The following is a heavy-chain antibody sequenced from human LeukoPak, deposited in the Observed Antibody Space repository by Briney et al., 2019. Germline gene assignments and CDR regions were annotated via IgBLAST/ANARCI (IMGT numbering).Heavy chain of an antibody. CDR2: ISWNSGSI. CDR1: GFTFDDYA. D-gene: IGHD1-26*01. Sequence: PGWSLTLSCAASGFTFDDYAMQWVRQAPGRGLEGVSGISWNSGSIGYADSVKGRFTISRDNAKNSLYLQMNSLRAEDTAVYYCATDRKVGAGVPRFDYWGQGALVTVPS. J-gene: IGHJ4*02. V-gene: IGHV3-9*01. CDR3: ATDRKVGAGVPRFDY.